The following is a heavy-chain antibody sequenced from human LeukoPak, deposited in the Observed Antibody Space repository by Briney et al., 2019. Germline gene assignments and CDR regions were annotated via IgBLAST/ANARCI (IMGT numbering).Heavy chain of an antibody. D-gene: IGHD4-23*01. CDR2: ISGSAGNT. CDR1: GFTFNNYA. Sequence: GGSLRLSCAASGFTFNNYAMSWVRQAPGKGLEWVSSISGSAGNTYYADSVKGRFTISRDNSKNTVFLQLNSLRADDTAVYYYARAAGDKAANARFDYWGQGTLVTVSS. V-gene: IGHV3-23*01. J-gene: IGHJ4*02. CDR3: ARAAGDKAANARFDY.